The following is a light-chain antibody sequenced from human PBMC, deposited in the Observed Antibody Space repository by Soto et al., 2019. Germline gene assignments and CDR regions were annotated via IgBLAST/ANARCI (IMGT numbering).Light chain of an antibody. V-gene: IGKV3-11*01. Sequence: EIVLTXSPATLSLSXXXXXTLSCRASQSVSSYLAWYQQKPGQAPRLLIYDASNRATGIPARFSGSGSGTDFTLTISSLEPEDFAIYYCQQRSNWPPVTFGGGTKVEIK. J-gene: IGKJ4*01. CDR2: DAS. CDR1: QSVSSY. CDR3: QQRSNWPPVT.